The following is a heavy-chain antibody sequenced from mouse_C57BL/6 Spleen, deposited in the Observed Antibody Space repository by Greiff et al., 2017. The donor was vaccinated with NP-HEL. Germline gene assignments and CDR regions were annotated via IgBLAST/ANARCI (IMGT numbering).Heavy chain of an antibody. V-gene: IGHV15-2*01. CDR2: ILPSIGRT. Sequence: VQLQQSGSELRSPGSSVKLSCKDFDSEVFPIAYMSWVRQKPGHGFEWIGGILPSIGRTIYGEKFEDKATLDADTLSNTAYLELNSLTSEDSAIYYCARGDYGSRGGAMDYWGQGTSVTVSS. D-gene: IGHD1-1*01. CDR1: DSEVFPIAY. CDR3: ARGDYGSRGGAMDY. J-gene: IGHJ4*01.